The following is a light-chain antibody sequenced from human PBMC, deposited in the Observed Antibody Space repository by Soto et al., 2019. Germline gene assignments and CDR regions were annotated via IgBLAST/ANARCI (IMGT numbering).Light chain of an antibody. CDR2: DVS. J-gene: IGLJ1*01. Sequence: QSVLTQPRSVSGSPGQSVTISCTGTNTDVGAYNYVSWYQQHPGKAPQLMIYDVSRRPSGVPDRFSGSKSGNTASLTISGLQAEDEADYYCNSYVAGSNVFGTGTKLTVL. V-gene: IGLV2-11*01. CDR1: NTDVGAYNY. CDR3: NSYVAGSNV.